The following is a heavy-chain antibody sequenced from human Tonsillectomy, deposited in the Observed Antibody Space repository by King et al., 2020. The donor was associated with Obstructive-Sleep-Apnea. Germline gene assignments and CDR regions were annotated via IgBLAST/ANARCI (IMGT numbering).Heavy chain of an antibody. J-gene: IGHJ5*02. CDR1: GGSFSDYY. Sequence: HVQLQQWGAGLLKPSETLSLTCAVYGGSFSDYYWSWIRQPPGKGLEGIGEITHSGRTNYNPSLKSRVTISVDMSKNQFSLKLTSVTAADTAVYYCARGSGAADVNWFDPWGQGALVTVSS. D-gene: IGHD6-13*01. CDR3: ARGSGAADVNWFDP. V-gene: IGHV4-34*01. CDR2: ITHSGRT.